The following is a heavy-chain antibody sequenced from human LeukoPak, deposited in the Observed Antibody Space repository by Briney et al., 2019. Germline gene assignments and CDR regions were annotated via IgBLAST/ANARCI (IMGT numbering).Heavy chain of an antibody. CDR2: ISGSAGST. V-gene: IGHV3-23*01. J-gene: IGHJ6*03. Sequence: GGSLRLSCAASGFTFTSYAVTWVRQAPGKGLEWVSGISGSAGSTYYADSVKGRFTISRDNSRNTVYVQMDSLRAEDTAVYYCAKLSLSFLSGYSGVEGYYMDVWGKGTTVTVSS. CDR1: GFTFTSYA. CDR3: AKLSLSFLSGYSGVEGYYMDV. D-gene: IGHD3-3*01.